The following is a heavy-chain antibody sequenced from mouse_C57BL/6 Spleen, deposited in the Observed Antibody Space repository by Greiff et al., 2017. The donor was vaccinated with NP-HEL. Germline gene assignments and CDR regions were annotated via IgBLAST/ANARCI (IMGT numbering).Heavy chain of an antibody. Sequence: EVKRVESGAELVKPGASVKLSCTASGFNIKDYYMHWVKQRTEQGLEWIGRIDPEDGETKYAPKFQGKATITADTSSNTAYLQLSSLTFEDTAVYYCARGYYGSSGYAMDYWGQGTSVTVSS. D-gene: IGHD1-1*01. CDR2: IDPEDGET. CDR1: GFNIKDYY. V-gene: IGHV14-2*01. CDR3: ARGYYGSSGYAMDY. J-gene: IGHJ4*01.